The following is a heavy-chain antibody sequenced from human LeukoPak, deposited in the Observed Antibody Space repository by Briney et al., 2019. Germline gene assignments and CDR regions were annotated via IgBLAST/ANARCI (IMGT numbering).Heavy chain of an antibody. CDR2: IYHSGST. D-gene: IGHD2-21*01. V-gene: IGHV4-30-2*01. CDR1: GGSISSGGYY. CDR3: ARVDDCGGDCYSIDY. Sequence: SETLSLTCTVSGGSISSGGYYWSWIRQPPGKGLEWIGYIYHSGSTYYNPSLKSRVTISVDRSKNQFSLKLSSVTAADTAVYYCARVDDCGGDCYSIDYWGQGTLVTVSS. J-gene: IGHJ4*02.